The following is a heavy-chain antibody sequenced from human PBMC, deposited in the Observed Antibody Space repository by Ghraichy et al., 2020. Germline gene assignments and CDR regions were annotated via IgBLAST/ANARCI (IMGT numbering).Heavy chain of an antibody. V-gene: IGHV3-48*01. D-gene: IGHD2-2*01. J-gene: IGHJ6*02. CDR3: ARGAGSASWELYGMDV. Sequence: GEXLNISCAASGFTFSSYSMNWVRQAPGKGLEWVSYISSSVTTIFYPDSVRGRFTISRDNAKNSLYLQMNNLRAEDTAVYYCARGAGSASWELYGMDVWGQGTTVTVSS. CDR1: GFTFSSYS. CDR2: ISSSVTTI.